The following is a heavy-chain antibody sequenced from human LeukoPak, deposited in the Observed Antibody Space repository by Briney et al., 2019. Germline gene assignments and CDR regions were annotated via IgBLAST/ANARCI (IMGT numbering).Heavy chain of an antibody. V-gene: IGHV4-34*01. Sequence: SETLSFTCAVYGGSFSGYYWSWIRQPPGKGLEWIGEINHSGSANYNPSLKSRVTISVDTSKNQFSLKLSSVTAADTAVYYCASRGNTMVWGVIKGAFDIWGQGTMVTVSS. D-gene: IGHD3-10*01. CDR3: ASRGNTMVWGVIKGAFDI. CDR2: INHSGSA. J-gene: IGHJ3*02. CDR1: GGSFSGYY.